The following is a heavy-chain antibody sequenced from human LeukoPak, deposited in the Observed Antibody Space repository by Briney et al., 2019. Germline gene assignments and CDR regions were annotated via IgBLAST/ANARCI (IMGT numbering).Heavy chain of an antibody. Sequence: SETLSLTCAVSGYSIGNGYYWGWVRQPPGKGLEGIGTISPSGSTFYNPSLKSRVTISKDTSKNQFSLNLSSVTAADTAVYYCARRVILTTEKYLGPWGQGTLVTVSS. CDR1: GYSIGNGYY. D-gene: IGHD4-11*01. V-gene: IGHV4-38-2*01. J-gene: IGHJ5*02. CDR3: ARRVILTTEKYLGP. CDR2: ISPSGST.